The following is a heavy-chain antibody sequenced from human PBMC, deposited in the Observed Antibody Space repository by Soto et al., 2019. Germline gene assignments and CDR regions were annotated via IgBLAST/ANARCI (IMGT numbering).Heavy chain of an antibody. J-gene: IGHJ4*02. Sequence: ASVKVSCKVSGYTLTELSMHWVRQAPGKGLEWMGGFDPEDGETIYAQKFQGRVTMTEDTSTDTAYMELSSLRSEDTAVYYCATGPRGWWWFDYWGQGTLVTVSS. CDR2: FDPEDGET. CDR3: ATGPRGWWWFDY. D-gene: IGHD2-8*02. V-gene: IGHV1-24*01. CDR1: GYTLTELS.